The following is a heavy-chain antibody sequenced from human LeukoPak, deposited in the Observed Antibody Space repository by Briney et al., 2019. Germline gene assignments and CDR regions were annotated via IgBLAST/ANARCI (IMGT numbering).Heavy chain of an antibody. CDR3: VRGGTNDY. Sequence: PGGSLRLSCAASGFTFSSYWMHWVRQAPGKGLVWVSDIYSDGSRTNYADSVKGRFTISRDNGKNTLYLQMNSLRAEDTAVYYCVRGGTNDYWGQGTLVTVSS. J-gene: IGHJ4*02. CDR2: IYSDGSRT. V-gene: IGHV3-74*01. D-gene: IGHD3-16*01. CDR1: GFTFSSYW.